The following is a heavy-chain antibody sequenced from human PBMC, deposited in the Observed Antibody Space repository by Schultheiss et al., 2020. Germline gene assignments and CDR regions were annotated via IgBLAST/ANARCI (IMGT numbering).Heavy chain of an antibody. CDR3: AKSLGSSRGLGMDV. Sequence: GGSLRLSCAASGFTFSSYGRHWVRQAPGKGLEWVAVISYDGSNKYYADSVKGRFTIARDNSKNTLYLQMNSLRAEDTAVYYCAKSLGSSRGLGMDVWGQGTTVTVSS. CDR2: ISYDGSNK. V-gene: IGHV3-30*18. J-gene: IGHJ6*02. CDR1: GFTFSSYG. D-gene: IGHD2-2*01.